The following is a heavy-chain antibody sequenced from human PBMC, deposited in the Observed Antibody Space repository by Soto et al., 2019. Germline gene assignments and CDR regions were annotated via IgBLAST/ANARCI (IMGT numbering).Heavy chain of an antibody. D-gene: IGHD3-9*01. J-gene: IGHJ4*02. Sequence: VKVSCKASGGTFSSYAISWVRQAPGQGLEWMGGIIPIFGTANYAQKFQGRVTITADKSTSTAYMELSSLRSEDTAVYYCARPKRDDYDILTGYAFDSWGQGTLVTVSS. CDR2: IIPIFGTA. CDR1: GGTFSSYA. CDR3: ARPKRDDYDILTGYAFDS. V-gene: IGHV1-69*06.